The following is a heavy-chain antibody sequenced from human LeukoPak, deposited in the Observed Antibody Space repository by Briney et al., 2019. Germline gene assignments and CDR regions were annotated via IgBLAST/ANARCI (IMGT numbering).Heavy chain of an antibody. J-gene: IGHJ6*02. CDR3: ARDGESAVEMATVDYYGMDV. Sequence: ASVKVSCKASGYTFTSYGISWVRQAPGQGLEWMGWISAYNGNTNYAQKLQGRVTMTTDTSTSTAYMEQRSLRSDDTAVYYCARDGESAVEMATVDYYGMDVWGQGTTVTVSS. CDR2: ISAYNGNT. D-gene: IGHD5-24*01. V-gene: IGHV1-18*01. CDR1: GYTFTSYG.